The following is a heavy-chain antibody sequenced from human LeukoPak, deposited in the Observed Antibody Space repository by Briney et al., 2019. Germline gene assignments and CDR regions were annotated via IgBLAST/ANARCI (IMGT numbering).Heavy chain of an antibody. V-gene: IGHV4-39*07. D-gene: IGHD3-22*01. J-gene: IGHJ3*02. Sequence: SETLSLTCTVSGGSISSSSYYWGWIRQPPGKGLEWIGSIYYSGSTYYNPSLKSRVTISVDTSKNQFSLKLSSVTAADTAVYYCARDYYDSSGYYLDAFDIWGQGTMVTVSS. CDR3: ARDYYDSSGYYLDAFDI. CDR2: IYYSGST. CDR1: GGSISSSSYY.